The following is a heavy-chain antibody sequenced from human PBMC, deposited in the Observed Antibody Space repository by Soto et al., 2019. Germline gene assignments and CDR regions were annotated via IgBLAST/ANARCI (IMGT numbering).Heavy chain of an antibody. CDR3: ARAGRLLEWSDKPPFRSDY. V-gene: IGHV1-2*02. CDR1: GYTFTGYY. J-gene: IGHJ4*02. CDR2: INPNSGGT. Sequence: ESSVKVSCKASGYTFTGYYMHWVRQAPGQGLEWMGWINPNSGGTNYAQKFQGRVTMTRDTSISTAYMELSRLRSDDTAVYYCARAGRLLEWSDKPPFRSDYWGQGNLVTVYS. D-gene: IGHD3-3*01.